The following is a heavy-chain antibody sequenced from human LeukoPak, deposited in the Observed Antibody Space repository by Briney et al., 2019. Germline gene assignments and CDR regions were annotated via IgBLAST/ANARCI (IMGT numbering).Heavy chain of an antibody. J-gene: IGHJ4*02. Sequence: GGSLRLSCAASGFTFSSYSMNWVRQAPGKGLEWVSSISSSSSYIYYADSVKGRFTISRDNAKNSLYLQMNSLRVEDTAVYYCARLSGLVRGGDYFDYWGQGTLVTVSS. CDR2: ISSSSSYI. D-gene: IGHD6-19*01. CDR1: GFTFSSYS. CDR3: ARLSGLVRGGDYFDY. V-gene: IGHV3-21*01.